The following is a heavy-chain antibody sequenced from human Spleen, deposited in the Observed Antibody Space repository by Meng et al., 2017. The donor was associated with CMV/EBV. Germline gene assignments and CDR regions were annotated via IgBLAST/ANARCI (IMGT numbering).Heavy chain of an antibody. V-gene: IGHV4-34*01. CDR3: ARTIRASSSGWFDP. D-gene: IGHD6-6*01. J-gene: IGHJ5*02. CDR1: NVSLTGYY. CDR2: INHRAAT. Sequence: CVVYNVSLTGYYWSWIRQPPGKGLEWIGEINHRAATNYNPFLTGRVTMSVDTSTNHFSLRLSSVTAADAAVYYCARTIRASSSGWFDPWGQGTLVTVSS.